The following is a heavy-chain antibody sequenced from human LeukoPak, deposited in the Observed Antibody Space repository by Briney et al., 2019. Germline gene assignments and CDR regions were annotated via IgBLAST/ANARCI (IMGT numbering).Heavy chain of an antibody. J-gene: IGHJ4*02. V-gene: IGHV1-18*01. CDR3: AITFGGVIVNSYFDY. CDR1: GYTVTSYG. CDR2: ISAYNGNT. D-gene: IGHD3-16*02. Sequence: ASVKVSCKASGYTVTSYGISWVRQAPGQGLEWMGWISAYNGNTNYAQKLQGRVTMTTDTSTSTAYMELRSLRSDDTAVYYCAITFGGVIVNSYFDYWGQGTLVTVSS.